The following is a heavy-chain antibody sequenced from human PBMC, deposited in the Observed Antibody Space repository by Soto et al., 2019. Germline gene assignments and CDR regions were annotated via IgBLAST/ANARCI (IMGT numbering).Heavy chain of an antibody. CDR3: ARGDHDYGDKIDP. V-gene: IGHV4-34*01. D-gene: IGHD4-17*01. J-gene: IGHJ5*02. CDR1: GGSFSGYY. Sequence: QVQLQQWGAGLLKPSETLSLTCAVYGGSFSGYYWSWIRQPPGKGLEWIGEINHSGSTNYNPSLKSRVTISVDTSKNQFSLKLSSVTAADTAVYYCARGDHDYGDKIDPWGQGTLVTVSS. CDR2: INHSGST.